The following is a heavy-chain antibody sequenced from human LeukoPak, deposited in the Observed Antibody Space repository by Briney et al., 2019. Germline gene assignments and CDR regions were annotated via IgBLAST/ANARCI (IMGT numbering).Heavy chain of an antibody. CDR1: GLPIADFA. CDR3: AKESGKFDY. V-gene: IGHV3-43*02. CDR2: ISGDGVST. J-gene: IGHJ4*02. Sequence: PGGSLRLSCVASGLPIADFAMHWVRQAPGKGLEWVSLISGDGVSTFHADSVKGRFSISRDNSKNSLYLEMTSLRTEDAAMYYCAKESGKFDYWGQGTLVAVSS.